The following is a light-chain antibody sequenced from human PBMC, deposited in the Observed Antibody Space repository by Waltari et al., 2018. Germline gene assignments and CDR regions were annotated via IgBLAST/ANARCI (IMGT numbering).Light chain of an antibody. CDR1: RSTIGANA. CDR3: ASWDDSLNDFV. CDR2: DNN. V-gene: IGLV1-44*01. Sequence: QSVLTQPHSASGTPGQRVTIPCSGSRSTIGANAVNWYQHLQGTAPKLLMSDNNQRPSGVPDRFSGSKSGTSASLAISGLQSEDEADYYCASWDDSLNDFVFGTGTKVTVL. J-gene: IGLJ1*01.